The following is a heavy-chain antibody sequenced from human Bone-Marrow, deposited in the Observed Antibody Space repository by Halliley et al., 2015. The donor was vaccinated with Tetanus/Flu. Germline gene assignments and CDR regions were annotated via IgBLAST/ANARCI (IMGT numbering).Heavy chain of an antibody. CDR2: ISYSGST. D-gene: IGHD4-17*01. CDR1: GGSISSYY. J-gene: IGHJ3*02. V-gene: IGHV4-59*01. CDR3: ARDRDYYDYGVDVFDI. Sequence: TLSLTCTVSGGSISSYYWSWIRQPPGKGLEWIGYISYSGSTNYNPSLKSLVTISLDASKNQFSLKLSSVTAADTAMYYCARDRDYYDYGVDVFDIWGQGTLVPVSS.